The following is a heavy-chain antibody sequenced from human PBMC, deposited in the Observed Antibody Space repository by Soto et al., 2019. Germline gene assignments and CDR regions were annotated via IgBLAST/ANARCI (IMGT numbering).Heavy chain of an antibody. Sequence: EVQLMESGGGLVQPGGSLRLSCAASGFTFSSYWMSWVRQAPGKGLEWVANIKQDGSEKYYVDSVKGRFTISRDNAKNSLYLQMNSLRADDTAVYYCAREYSGYDSLYYFDYWGQGTLVTVSS. V-gene: IGHV3-7*01. D-gene: IGHD5-12*01. CDR1: GFTFSSYW. CDR3: AREYSGYDSLYYFDY. J-gene: IGHJ4*02. CDR2: IKQDGSEK.